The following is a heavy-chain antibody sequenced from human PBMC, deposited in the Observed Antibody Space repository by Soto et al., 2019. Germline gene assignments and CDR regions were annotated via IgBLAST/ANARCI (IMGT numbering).Heavy chain of an antibody. CDR1: GFTFSTHG. CDR2: IWYDGNNK. J-gene: IGHJ4*02. Sequence: HPGGSLRLSCAASGFTFSTHGMHWVRQTPGKGLEWVAHIWYDGNNKYYGDSVKGRFTISRDNSKNTLYLQMNSLRVEDTAVYYCATEYNWTVAFAFWGRGPLVTVSS. CDR3: ATEYNWTVAFAF. D-gene: IGHD1-20*01. V-gene: IGHV3-33*01.